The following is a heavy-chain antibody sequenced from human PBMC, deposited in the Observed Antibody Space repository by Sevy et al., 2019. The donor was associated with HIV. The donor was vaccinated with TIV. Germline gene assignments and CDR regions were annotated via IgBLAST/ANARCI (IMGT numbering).Heavy chain of an antibody. Sequence: ASVKVSCKASGYTFSSYAMHWVRQAPGQRLEWMGWINAGNGNTKYSQKFQGRVTISRYTSASTAYMELSSLRSEDTAVYYCASLALYPGIAVAGTFDYWGQGTLVTVSS. D-gene: IGHD6-19*01. J-gene: IGHJ4*02. CDR1: GYTFSSYA. CDR2: INAGNGNT. CDR3: ASLALYPGIAVAGTFDY. V-gene: IGHV1-3*01.